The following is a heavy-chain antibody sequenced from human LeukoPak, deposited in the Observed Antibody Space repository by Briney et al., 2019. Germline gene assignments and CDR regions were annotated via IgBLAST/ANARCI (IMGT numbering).Heavy chain of an antibody. CDR3: VREAPANGERYFVS. J-gene: IGHJ4*02. CDR2: INPDGSVT. CDR1: GLTFNTYW. Sequence: GGSLRLSCLASGLTFNTYWMHWVRQVPGKGPVWVSRINPDGSVTWDADSVRGRFTISRDDAKNSLYLQMNSLRAEDTALYYCVREAPANGERYFVSWGQGTLVTVSS. V-gene: IGHV3-74*01. D-gene: IGHD3-9*01.